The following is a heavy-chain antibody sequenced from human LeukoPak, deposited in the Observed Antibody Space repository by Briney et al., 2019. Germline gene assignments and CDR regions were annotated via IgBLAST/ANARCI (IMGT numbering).Heavy chain of an antibody. CDR1: EFTVSSSY. J-gene: IGHJ4*02. CDR2: FYRGDST. CDR3: AREVVSSPSYFDS. Sequence: PGGSLRLSCAASEFTVSSSYMYWVRQAPGKGLEWVSFFYRGDSTYYAESVRGRFTISRDNSKNTLYLLMNSLIPEDTAVYYCAREVVSSPSYFDSWGQGTLVTVSS. D-gene: IGHD2-15*01. V-gene: IGHV3-53*01.